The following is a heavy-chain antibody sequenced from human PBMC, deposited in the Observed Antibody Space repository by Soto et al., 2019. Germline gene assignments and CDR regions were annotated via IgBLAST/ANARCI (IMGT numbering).Heavy chain of an antibody. CDR3: ASVQYYYGPRSYYMLARGRDFDH. CDR1: GYTFTSYG. V-gene: IGHV1-18*01. J-gene: IGHJ2*01. CDR2: ISAYNGNT. Sequence: QVQLVQSGAEVKKPGASVKVSCKASGYTFTSYGISWVRQAPGQGLEWMGWISAYNGNTNYAQKLQGRVTMTTDTAARTTYMELRSLRTDGTAVYDCASVQYYYGPRSYYMLARGRDFDHWGRGTLVTVSS. D-gene: IGHD3-10*01.